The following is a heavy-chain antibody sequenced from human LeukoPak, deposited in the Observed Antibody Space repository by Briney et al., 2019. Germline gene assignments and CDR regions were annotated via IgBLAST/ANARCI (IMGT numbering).Heavy chain of an antibody. CDR1: GFTFSDYY. Sequence: GGSLRLSCAASGFTFSDYYMSWIRQAPGKGLEWVSYISSGSTIYYADSVKGRFTISRDNAKNSLYLQMNSLRAEDTAVYYCARAPPPTDRQGDYYYGMDVWGQGTTVTVSS. J-gene: IGHJ6*02. CDR3: ARAPPPTDRQGDYYYGMDV. CDR2: ISSGSTI. V-gene: IGHV3-11*01. D-gene: IGHD1-14*01.